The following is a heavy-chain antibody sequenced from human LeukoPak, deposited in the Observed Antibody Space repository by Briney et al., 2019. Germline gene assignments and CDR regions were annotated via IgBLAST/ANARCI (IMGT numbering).Heavy chain of an antibody. D-gene: IGHD5-24*01. J-gene: IGHJ4*02. Sequence: ASVKVSCKASGGTFSSYAISWVRQAPGQGLEWMGRIIPILGIANYAQKFQGRVTITADKSTSTACMELSSLRSEDTAVYYCARDRGGYNPPNYFDYWGQGTLVTVSS. CDR1: GGTFSSYA. V-gene: IGHV1-69*04. CDR2: IIPILGIA. CDR3: ARDRGGYNPPNYFDY.